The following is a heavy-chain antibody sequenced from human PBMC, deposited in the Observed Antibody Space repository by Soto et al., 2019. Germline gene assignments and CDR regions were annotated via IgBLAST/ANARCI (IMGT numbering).Heavy chain of an antibody. Sequence: QVHLVQSGAEVKKPGSSVKVSCKASGGTFSTYAINWVRQAPGQGLEWMGGIIPVFGTTNYAQQFQGRVTITADESTSTVYMELSSLRSGDTAVYYCARVRGNYGDYYYYGMDVWGQGTTVIVSS. CDR3: ARVRGNYGDYYYYGMDV. CDR2: IIPVFGTT. CDR1: GGTFSTYA. V-gene: IGHV1-69*12. J-gene: IGHJ6*02. D-gene: IGHD4-17*01.